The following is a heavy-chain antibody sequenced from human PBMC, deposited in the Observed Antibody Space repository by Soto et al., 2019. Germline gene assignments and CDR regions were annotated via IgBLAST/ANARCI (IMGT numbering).Heavy chain of an antibody. CDR1: GFTFTSSA. D-gene: IGHD6-13*01. CDR3: AAPTAAGYYYYGMDV. J-gene: IGHJ6*02. CDR2: IVVGSGNT. V-gene: IGHV1-58*02. Sequence: SVKVSCKASGFTFTSSAMQWVRQARGQRLEWIGWIVVGSGNTNYAQKFQERVTITRDMSTSTAYMELSSLRSEDTAVYYCAAPTAAGYYYYGMDVWGQGTTVTVSS.